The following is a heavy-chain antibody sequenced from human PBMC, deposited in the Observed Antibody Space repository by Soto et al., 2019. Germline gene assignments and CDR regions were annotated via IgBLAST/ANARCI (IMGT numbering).Heavy chain of an antibody. D-gene: IGHD3-3*01. Sequence: SETLSLTCTVSGGSISSSSYYWGWIRQPPGKGLEWIGSIYYSGSTYYNPSLKSRVTISVDTSKNQFSLKLSSVTAADTAVYYCARLLRSPPYYYYGMDVWGQGTTVTVSS. J-gene: IGHJ6*02. CDR1: GGSISSSSYY. CDR3: ARLLRSPPYYYYGMDV. V-gene: IGHV4-39*01. CDR2: IYYSGST.